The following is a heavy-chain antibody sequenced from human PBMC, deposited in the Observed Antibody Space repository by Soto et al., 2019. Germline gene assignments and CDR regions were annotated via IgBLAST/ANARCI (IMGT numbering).Heavy chain of an antibody. CDR3: AKGEEYSGSYYVLYYGMDV. J-gene: IGHJ6*02. CDR2: ISGSGGST. CDR1: GFTFSSYA. D-gene: IGHD1-26*01. V-gene: IGHV3-23*01. Sequence: GGSLRLSCAASGFTFSSYAMSWVRQAPGKGLEWVSAISGSGGSTYYADSVKGRLTISRDNSKNTLYLQMNSLRAEDTAVYYCAKGEEYSGSYYVLYYGMDVWGQGTTVTVSS.